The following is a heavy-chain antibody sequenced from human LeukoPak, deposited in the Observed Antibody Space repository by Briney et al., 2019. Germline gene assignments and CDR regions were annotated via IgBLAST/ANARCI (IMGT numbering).Heavy chain of an antibody. CDR3: ATQTWIQLWSLGY. CDR1: GFTFSSYG. CDR2: ISYDGSNK. V-gene: IGHV3-30*03. D-gene: IGHD5-18*01. J-gene: IGHJ4*02. Sequence: GGSLRLSCAASGFTFSSYGMHWVRQAPGKGLEWVAVISYDGSNKYYADSVKGRFTISRDNSKNTLYLQMNSLRAEDTAVYYCATQTWIQLWSLGYWGQGTLVTVSS.